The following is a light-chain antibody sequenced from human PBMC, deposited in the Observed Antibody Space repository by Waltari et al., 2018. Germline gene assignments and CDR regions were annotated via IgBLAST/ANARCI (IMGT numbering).Light chain of an antibody. CDR1: TIGRKS. CDR3: LVWHSTTDHHGV. CDR2: YDS. Sequence: SYVVTQSPSVSVAPGETARITCGGDTIGRKSVHWYQQRPGQAPVLVISYDSDRPSGIPERFSGSNSGNTATLTISWVEADDEADYYCLVWHSTTDHHGVFGGGTKLTVL. V-gene: IGLV3-21*04. J-gene: IGLJ2*01.